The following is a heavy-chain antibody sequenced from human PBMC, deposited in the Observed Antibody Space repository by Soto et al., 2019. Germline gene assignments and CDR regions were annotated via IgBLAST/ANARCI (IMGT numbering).Heavy chain of an antibody. Sequence: ASVKVSCKASGYSFTSYGIVWVRQTPGQGLEWLGRISPDNTNTNYAQKFQSNATITTDTTPSTANKKKRNLKTDDTAVYYCAREKAYCSGGFCYKSFDYWG. CDR1: GYSFTSYG. V-gene: IGHV1-18*01. CDR3: AREKAYCSGGFCYKSFDY. J-gene: IGHJ4*01. D-gene: IGHD2-15*01. CDR2: ISPDNTNT.